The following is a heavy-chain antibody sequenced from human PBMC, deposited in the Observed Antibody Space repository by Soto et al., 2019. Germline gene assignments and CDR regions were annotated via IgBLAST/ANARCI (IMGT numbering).Heavy chain of an antibody. CDR2: ISSSSSYT. Sequence: AGGSLRLSCAASGFTFSDYYMSWIRQAPGKGLEWVSYISSSSSYTNYADSVKGRFTISRDNAKNSLYLQMNSLRAEDTAVYYCARDQDSSGYLTGPRYWGQGTLVTVSS. J-gene: IGHJ4*02. CDR1: GFTFSDYY. CDR3: ARDQDSSGYLTGPRY. D-gene: IGHD3-22*01. V-gene: IGHV3-11*06.